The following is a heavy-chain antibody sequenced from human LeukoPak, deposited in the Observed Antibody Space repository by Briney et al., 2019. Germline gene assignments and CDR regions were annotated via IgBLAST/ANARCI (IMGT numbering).Heavy chain of an antibody. CDR2: IIPIFGTA. Sequence: GASVKVSCKASGGTFSSYAISWVRQAPGQGLEWMGGIIPIFGTANYAQKLQGRVTMTTDTSTSTAYMELRSLRSDDTAVYYCARAGPYCSSTSCYATPPKPNWFDPWGQGTLVTVSS. CDR1: GGTFSSYA. J-gene: IGHJ5*02. V-gene: IGHV1-69*05. D-gene: IGHD2-2*01. CDR3: ARAGPYCSSTSCYATPPKPNWFDP.